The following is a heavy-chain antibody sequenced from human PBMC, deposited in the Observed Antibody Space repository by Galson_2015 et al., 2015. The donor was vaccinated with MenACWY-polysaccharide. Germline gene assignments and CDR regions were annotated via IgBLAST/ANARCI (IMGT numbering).Heavy chain of an antibody. Sequence: SLRLSCAASGFTFSTYAIHWVRQAPGKGLDWVAIISYDGTNKYYADSVKDRFTISRDNSKNTTYLQMNSLSAEDTAAHYCARTYCSRTSCYGMDVWGQGTTVTVSS. D-gene: IGHD2-2*01. CDR3: ARTYCSRTSCYGMDV. CDR2: ISYDGTNK. J-gene: IGHJ6*02. CDR1: GFTFSTYA. V-gene: IGHV3-30-3*01.